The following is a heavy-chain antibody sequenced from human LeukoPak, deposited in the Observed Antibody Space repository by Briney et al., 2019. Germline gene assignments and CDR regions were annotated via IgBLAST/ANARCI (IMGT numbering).Heavy chain of an antibody. Sequence: ASVKVSCKASGYTFTGYYIHWVRQAPGQGLEWMGWINPNSAGTNYAQKFQGRVTITADKSTSTAYMELSSLRSEDTAVYYCARNLWFGESSDAFDMWGQGTMVTVSS. CDR3: ARNLWFGESSDAFDM. J-gene: IGHJ3*02. V-gene: IGHV1-2*02. CDR1: GYTFTGYY. CDR2: INPNSAGT. D-gene: IGHD3-10*01.